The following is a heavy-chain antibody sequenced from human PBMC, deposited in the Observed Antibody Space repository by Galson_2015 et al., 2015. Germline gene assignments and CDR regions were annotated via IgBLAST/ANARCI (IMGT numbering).Heavy chain of an antibody. CDR1: GGSISSYY. J-gene: IGHJ4*02. V-gene: IGHV4-59*01. CDR3: ARGLHGSYYSSFDY. Sequence: ETLSLTCTVSGGSISSYYWSWIRQPPGKGLEWIGYIYYSGSTNYNPSLKSRVTISVDTSKNQFSLRLSSVTAADTAVYYCARGLHGSYYSSFDYWGQGTLVTVSS. D-gene: IGHD1-26*01. CDR2: IYYSGST.